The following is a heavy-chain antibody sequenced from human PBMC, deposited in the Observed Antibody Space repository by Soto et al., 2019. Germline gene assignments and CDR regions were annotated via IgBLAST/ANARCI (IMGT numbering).Heavy chain of an antibody. V-gene: IGHV4-34*01. CDR3: AREPTTIFGVVIIV. CDR2: INHSGST. J-gene: IGHJ4*02. D-gene: IGHD3-3*01. CDR1: GGSFSGYY. Sequence: QVQLQQWGAGLLKPSETLSLTCAVYGGSFSGYYWSWIRQPPGKGLEWIGEINHSGSTNYNPSLKSRVTMSVDTSKTQFSLNLGSVTAADTAVYYCAREPTTIFGVVIIVWGQGALVTVSS.